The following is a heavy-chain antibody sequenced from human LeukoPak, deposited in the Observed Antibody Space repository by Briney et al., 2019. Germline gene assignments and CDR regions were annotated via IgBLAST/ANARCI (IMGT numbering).Heavy chain of an antibody. J-gene: IGHJ4*02. D-gene: IGHD2-2*01. V-gene: IGHV1-8*01. Sequence: GASVKVSCKASGYTFTSYDINWVRQATGQGLEWMGWMNPNSGNTGYAQKFQGRVTMTRNTSISTAYMELSSLRSEDTAVYYCATGDCSSTSCFYYWGQGTLVTVSS. CDR2: MNPNSGNT. CDR1: GYTFTSYD. CDR3: ATGDCSSTSCFYY.